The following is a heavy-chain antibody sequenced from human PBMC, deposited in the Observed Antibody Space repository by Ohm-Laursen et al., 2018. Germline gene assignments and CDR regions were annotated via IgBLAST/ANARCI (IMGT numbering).Heavy chain of an antibody. Sequence: GSLRLSCAASGFTFTRYAMSWVRQAPGKGLEWVSGISGSGGATRSADSVRGRFTISRDNSKNTVYLQMNSLGAEDTAVYYCAKVPLGTLGALFDYWGQGTLVIVSS. CDR2: ISGSGGAT. CDR1: GFTFTRYA. J-gene: IGHJ4*02. V-gene: IGHV3-23*01. D-gene: IGHD1-26*01. CDR3: AKVPLGTLGALFDY.